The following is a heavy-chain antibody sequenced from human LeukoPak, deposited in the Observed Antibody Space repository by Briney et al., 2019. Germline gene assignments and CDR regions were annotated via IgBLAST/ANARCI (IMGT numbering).Heavy chain of an antibody. Sequence: PGRSLRLSCAASGFTFSSYGMHWVRQAPGKGLEWVAVIWYDGSNKYYADSVKGRFTISRDNSKNTLYLQMNSLRAEDTAVYYCARDPLRGGSYGPFDPWGQGTLVTVSS. CDR1: GFTFSSYG. CDR2: IWYDGSNK. V-gene: IGHV3-33*08. J-gene: IGHJ5*02. CDR3: ARDPLRGGSYGPFDP. D-gene: IGHD1-26*01.